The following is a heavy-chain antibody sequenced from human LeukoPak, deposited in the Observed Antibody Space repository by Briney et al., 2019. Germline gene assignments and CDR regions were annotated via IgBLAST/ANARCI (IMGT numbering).Heavy chain of an antibody. CDR2: ISYDGNIK. D-gene: IGHD3-22*01. Sequence: EGSLRLSCAASGFTLSSHAIHWVRQAPGKGLEWVALISYDGNIKYYADSVKGRFTISRDNSKNTLSLQMNSLRPEDTAVYYCVGGTRKDSYESSGYYSYFDYWGQGTLVTVSS. CDR1: GFTLSSHA. V-gene: IGHV3-30*04. CDR3: VGGTRKDSYESSGYYSYFDY. J-gene: IGHJ4*02.